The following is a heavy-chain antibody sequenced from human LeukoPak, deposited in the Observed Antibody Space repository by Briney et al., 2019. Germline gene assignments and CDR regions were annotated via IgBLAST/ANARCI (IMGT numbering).Heavy chain of an antibody. Sequence: PGRSLRLSCAASGCSFRYYAMHWVRQAPGKGLEWMAVISFNGGDEYYADSVKGRFTISRDNSKNTLYLHMNSLRAEDTALYYCARDDYYDSSGYYLPLDYWGQGTLVTVSS. D-gene: IGHD3-22*01. CDR1: GCSFRYYA. CDR3: ARDDYYDSSGYYLPLDY. V-gene: IGHV3-30*04. J-gene: IGHJ4*02. CDR2: ISFNGGDE.